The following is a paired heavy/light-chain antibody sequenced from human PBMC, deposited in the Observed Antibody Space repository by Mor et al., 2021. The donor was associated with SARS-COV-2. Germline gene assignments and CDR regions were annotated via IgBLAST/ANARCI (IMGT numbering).Light chain of an antibody. V-gene: IGKV1-8*01. CDR2: AAS. Sequence: AIRMTQSPSSFSASTGDRVTITCRASQGISSYLAWYQQKPGKAPKLLINAASTLQSGVPSRFSGSGSGTDFTLTISCLQSEDFATYYCQQYYSYPFTFGGGTKVEIK. CDR1: QGISSY. J-gene: IGKJ4*01. CDR3: QQYYSYPFT.
Heavy chain of an antibody. J-gene: IGHJ3*02. Sequence: EVQLVESGGGLVQPGGSLRLSCTASGFTFSDHYMDWVRQAPGKGLEWVGRIRNKDSSYTTEYAASVKGRFTISRDDSKNSLYLQMDRLETEDTAVYYCSRAGGSASSRACDIWGPGTMVTVSS. CDR1: GFTFSDHY. V-gene: IGHV3-72*01. CDR2: IRNKDSSYTT. D-gene: IGHD1-26*01. CDR3: SRAGGSASSRACDI.